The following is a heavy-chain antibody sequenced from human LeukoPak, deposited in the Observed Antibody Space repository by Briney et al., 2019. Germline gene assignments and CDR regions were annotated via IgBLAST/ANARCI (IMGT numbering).Heavy chain of an antibody. V-gene: IGHV3-43*02. J-gene: IGHJ4*02. D-gene: IGHD5-18*01. CDR3: AKDIRGAKGDTGY. CDR1: GFTFDDYA. Sequence: GGSLRLSCAASGFTFDDYAMHWVRQAPGKGLEWVSLISGDGGSTYYADSVKGRFTISRDNSKNSLYLQMNSLRTEDTALDYCAKDIRGAKGDTGYWGQGTLVTVSS. CDR2: ISGDGGST.